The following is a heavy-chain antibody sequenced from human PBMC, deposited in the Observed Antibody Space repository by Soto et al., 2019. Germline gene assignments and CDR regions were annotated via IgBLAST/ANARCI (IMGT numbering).Heavy chain of an antibody. V-gene: IGHV4-59*01. CDR3: ARVGRITMVRGVITQRPGIFDY. J-gene: IGHJ4*02. Sequence: SETLSLTCTVSGGSFSPNYWSWIRQPPGKGLEWIGYIYYSGSTNYNPSLKSRVTISVDTSKNQFSLKLSSVTAVDTAVYYCARVGRITMVRGVITQRPGIFDYWGQGTLVTVSS. D-gene: IGHD3-10*01. CDR2: IYYSGST. CDR1: GGSFSPNY.